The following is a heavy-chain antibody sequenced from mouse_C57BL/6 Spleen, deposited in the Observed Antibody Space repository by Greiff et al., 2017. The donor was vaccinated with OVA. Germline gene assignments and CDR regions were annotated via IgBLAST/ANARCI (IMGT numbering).Heavy chain of an antibody. J-gene: IGHJ1*03. CDR2: INPNNGGP. Sequence: VQLQQSGPELVKPGASVKIPCKASGYTFTDYNLDWVKQSHGKSLEWIGDINPNNGGPIYNQKFKGKATLTVDKSSSTAYMELRSLTSEDTAVYYCARDSSGYFDVWGTGTTVTVSS. D-gene: IGHD1-1*01. CDR3: ARDSSGYFDV. V-gene: IGHV1-18*01. CDR1: GYTFTDYN.